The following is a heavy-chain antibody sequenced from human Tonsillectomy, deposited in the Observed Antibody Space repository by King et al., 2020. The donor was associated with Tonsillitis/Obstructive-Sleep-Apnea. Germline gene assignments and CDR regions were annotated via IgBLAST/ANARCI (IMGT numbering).Heavy chain of an antibody. J-gene: IGHJ4*02. CDR2: IYTSGST. CDR1: GGSISSYY. CDR3: ARSPRQGGRITIFGVASYYFDY. D-gene: IGHD3-3*01. Sequence: VQLQESGPGLVKPSETLSLTCTVSGGSISSYYWSWIRQPAGKGLEWIGRIYTSGSTNYNPSLKSRVTMSVETSKNQFFLKLSSGPAADTAGYYCARSPRQGGRITIFGVASYYFDYWGQGTLVTVSS. V-gene: IGHV4-4*07.